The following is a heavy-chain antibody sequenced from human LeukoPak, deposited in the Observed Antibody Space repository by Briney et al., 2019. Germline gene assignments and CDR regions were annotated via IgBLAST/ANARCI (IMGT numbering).Heavy chain of an antibody. D-gene: IGHD3-16*01. J-gene: IGHJ5*02. CDR3: ARFTPQGYGWGGYNRFDP. CDR1: RGSISSYY. V-gene: IGHV4-4*07. Sequence: PSETLSLICSVSRGSISSYYWSWIRQPAGKGLEWIGRIYTSGTTHYNPSLKSRVTISLDTSKNQFSLNLTSVTAADTAVYYCARFTPQGYGWGGYNRFDPWGQRTLVTVSS. CDR2: IYTSGTT.